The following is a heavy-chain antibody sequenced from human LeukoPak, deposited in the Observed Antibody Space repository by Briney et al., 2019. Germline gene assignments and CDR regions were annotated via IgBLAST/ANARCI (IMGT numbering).Heavy chain of an antibody. CDR1: GGTFSSYA. Sequence: EASVKVSCKASGGTFSSYAISWVRQAPGQGLEWMGRIIPIFGTANYAQKFQGRVTITTDESTSTAYMELSSPRSEDTAVYYCARDRVLLGYYWGQGTLVTVSS. CDR3: ARDRVLLGYY. V-gene: IGHV1-69*05. CDR2: IIPIFGTA. D-gene: IGHD3-10*01. J-gene: IGHJ4*02.